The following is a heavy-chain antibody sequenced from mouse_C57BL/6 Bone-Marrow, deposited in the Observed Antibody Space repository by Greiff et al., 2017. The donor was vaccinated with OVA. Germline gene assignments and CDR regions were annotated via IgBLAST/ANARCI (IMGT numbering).Heavy chain of an antibody. J-gene: IGHJ2*01. V-gene: IGHV1-81*01. Sequence: QVQLKQSGAELARPGASVKLSCKASGYTFTSYGISWVKQRTGQCLEWIGEIYPRSGNTYYNEKFKGKATLTADKSSSTAYMELRSLTSEDSAVYFCARWRWLPPYFDYWGQGTTLTVSS. D-gene: IGHD2-3*01. CDR3: ARWRWLPPYFDY. CDR2: IYPRSGNT. CDR1: GYTFTSYG.